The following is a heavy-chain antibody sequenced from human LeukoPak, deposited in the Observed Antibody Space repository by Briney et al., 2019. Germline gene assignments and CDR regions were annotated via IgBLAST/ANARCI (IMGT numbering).Heavy chain of an antibody. CDR1: GYRFTSYY. V-gene: IGHV1-46*01. CDR3: ARDLVLHGAFDI. CDR2: INPRDGST. J-gene: IGHJ3*02. Sequence: GASVKVSCKASGYRFTSYYMHWVRQAPGQGFEWMGIINPRDGSTTYAQKFQGRVTMTRDTSTSTLYMELISLRSKDTALYYCARDLVLHGAFDIWGQGTMVTVSS.